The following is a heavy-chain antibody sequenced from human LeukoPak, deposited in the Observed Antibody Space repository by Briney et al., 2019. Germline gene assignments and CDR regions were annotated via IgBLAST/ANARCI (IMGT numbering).Heavy chain of an antibody. Sequence: GGSLRLSCAASGFTFSSYAMSWVRQAPGKGLEWVSAISSSGGSTYYADSVKGRFTNSRDNSKNTLYLQMNSLRAEDTAVYYCAKTDVDYDILTVSYFDYWGQGTLVTVSS. CDR2: ISSSGGST. CDR3: AKTDVDYDILTVSYFDY. D-gene: IGHD3-9*01. V-gene: IGHV3-23*01. CDR1: GFTFSSYA. J-gene: IGHJ4*02.